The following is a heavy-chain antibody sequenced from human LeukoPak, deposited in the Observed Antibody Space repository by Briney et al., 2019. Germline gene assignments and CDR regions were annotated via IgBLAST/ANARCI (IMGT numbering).Heavy chain of an antibody. CDR2: IYYSGST. CDR1: GGSISSYY. J-gene: IGHJ4*02. CDR3: ARGKGYFDY. Sequence: SETLSLTCTVSGGSISSYYWSWIRQPPGKGLEWIGYIYYSGSTNYNPSLKSRVTISVDTSKNQFSLKLSSVTAADTAVYYCARGKGYFDYWGQGTLVTVSS. V-gene: IGHV4-59*01.